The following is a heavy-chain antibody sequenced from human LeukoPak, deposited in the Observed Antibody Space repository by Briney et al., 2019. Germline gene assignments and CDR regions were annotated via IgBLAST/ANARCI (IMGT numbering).Heavy chain of an antibody. CDR1: GFTFSSYG. V-gene: IGHV3-30*18. D-gene: IGHD6-13*01. J-gene: IGHJ4*02. CDR2: ISYDGSNK. CDR3: AKDHPGEAAAGTFDY. Sequence: SGGSLRLSCAASGFTFSSYGMHWVRQAPGKGREWGGVISYDGSNKYYADSVKGRVTISRDNSKNTLYLQMNSLRAEDTAVYYCAKDHPGEAAAGTFDYWGQGTLVTVSS.